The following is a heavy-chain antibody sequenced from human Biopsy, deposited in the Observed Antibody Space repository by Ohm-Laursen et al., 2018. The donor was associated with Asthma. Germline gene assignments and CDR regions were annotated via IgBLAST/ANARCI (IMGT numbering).Heavy chain of an antibody. CDR1: GYTFINYA. D-gene: IGHD3-9*01. J-gene: IGHJ3*01. CDR2: INAGNGNT. V-gene: IGHV1-3*01. Sequence: ASVKVSCKASGYTFINYAIHWVRQAPGQRLEWMGWINAGNGNTKYSQKFQGRVTITGDTSASTAYMDLSSLRSEDTAVYYCARTYYDFLTGQVNDAFALWGQGTMVTVSS. CDR3: ARTYYDFLTGQVNDAFAL.